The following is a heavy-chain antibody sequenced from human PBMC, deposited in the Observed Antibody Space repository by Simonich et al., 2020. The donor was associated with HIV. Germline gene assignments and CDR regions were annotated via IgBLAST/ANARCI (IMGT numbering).Heavy chain of an antibody. CDR3: ARARAALDMIFDY. V-gene: IGHV3-7*01. Sequence: EVQLVESGGGLVQPGGSLRLSCAASGFTFSRHGMNWVRRAPGKGLDVVGNINQNGGDKRYVDSVKGRFTISRDNAQSSLYLQMNSLRAEDTAVYYCARARAALDMIFDYWGQGTLVTVSS. CDR2: INQNGGDK. J-gene: IGHJ4*02. D-gene: IGHD3-16*01. CDR1: GFTFSRHG.